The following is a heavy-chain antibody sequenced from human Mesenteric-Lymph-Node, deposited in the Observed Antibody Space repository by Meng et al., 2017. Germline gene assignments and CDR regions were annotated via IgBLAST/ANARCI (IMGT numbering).Heavy chain of an antibody. Sequence: GGSLRLSCAATGFTFSSYWMSWVRQAPGKGLEWVSAISGSGGSTYYADAVEGRFTVSKDNSKNTLYLQINSLRAEDTAVYYCAKRDDVSGGYLVYWGQGTLVTVSS. V-gene: IGHV3-23*01. CDR2: ISGSGGST. J-gene: IGHJ4*02. CDR1: GFTFSSYW. D-gene: IGHD3-10*01. CDR3: AKRDDVSGGYLVY.